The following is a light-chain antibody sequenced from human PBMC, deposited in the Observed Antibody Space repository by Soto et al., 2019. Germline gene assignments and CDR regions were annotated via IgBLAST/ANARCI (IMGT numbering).Light chain of an antibody. J-gene: IGLJ2*01. CDR2: SND. CDR3: AAWDDSLNGLV. CDR1: TSNIGSNT. V-gene: IGLV1-44*01. Sequence: QSVLTQPPSASGTPGQRVTISCSGSTSNIGSNTVNWYQQVPGTAPKLLIYSNDQRPSGVPDRFSGSKSGTSASLAISGLQSEDEADYICAAWDDSLNGLVFGGGTKVTVL.